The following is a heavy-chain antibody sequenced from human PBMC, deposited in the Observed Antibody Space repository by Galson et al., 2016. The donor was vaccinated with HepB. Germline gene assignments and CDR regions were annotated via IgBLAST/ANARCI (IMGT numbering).Heavy chain of an antibody. Sequence: SETLSLTCTVSGGSIYSDNYWWGWMRQPPGRGLEWIASIHYSRTTHYNPSLKSRPTISVDTSKNQFSLYLTSMSAADTAVYFCARFPQGIGLILEGSWGQGILVTVSS. D-gene: IGHD2/OR15-2a*01. V-gene: IGHV4-39*01. CDR1: GGSIYSDNYW. CDR3: ARFPQGIGLILEGS. J-gene: IGHJ4*02. CDR2: IHYSRTT.